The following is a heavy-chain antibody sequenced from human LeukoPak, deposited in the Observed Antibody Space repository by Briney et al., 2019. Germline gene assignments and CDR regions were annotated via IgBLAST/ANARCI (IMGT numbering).Heavy chain of an antibody. V-gene: IGHV3-23*01. Sequence: SGGSLRLSCAASGFTFSSYAMSWVRQAPGKGLEWVSAISGSGGSTYYADSVKGRFTISRDNSKNTLYLQMNSLRAEDTAVYYCAKTISGSYRYYFDYWGQGTLVTVSS. CDR1: GFTFSSYA. CDR2: ISGSGGST. J-gene: IGHJ4*02. D-gene: IGHD3-10*01. CDR3: AKTISGSYRYYFDY.